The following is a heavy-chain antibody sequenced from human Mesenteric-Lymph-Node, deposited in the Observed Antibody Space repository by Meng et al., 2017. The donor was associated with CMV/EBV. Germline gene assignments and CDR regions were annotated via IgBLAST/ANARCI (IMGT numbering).Heavy chain of an antibody. D-gene: IGHD2-15*01. CDR2: ITSSGSTT. J-gene: IGHJ3*01. Sequence: GGSLRLSCAASGFTFNDYEMNWVRQAPGKGLEWVSYITSSGSTTYYADSVRGRFTISRDNAKNSLYLQMNSLRAEDTAIYYCARDEYCSGASCYSGDAFDVWGQGTMVTVSS. V-gene: IGHV3-48*03. CDR3: ARDEYCSGASCYSGDAFDV. CDR1: GFTFNDYE.